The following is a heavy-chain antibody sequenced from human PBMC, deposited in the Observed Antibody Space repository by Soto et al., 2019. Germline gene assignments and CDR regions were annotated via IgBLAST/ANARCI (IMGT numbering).Heavy chain of an antibody. CDR2: IIPIFGTA. Sequence: QVQLVQSGAEVKKPGSSVKVSCKASGGTFSSYAISWVRQAPGQGLEWMGGIIPIFGTANYAQTFQGRVTITADESTSTAYMELSSLRAEDTAVYYCARDYGGKPGDWYFDLWGRGTLVTVSS. CDR3: ARDYGGKPGDWYFDL. CDR1: GGTFSSYA. J-gene: IGHJ2*01. D-gene: IGHD4-17*01. V-gene: IGHV1-69*01.